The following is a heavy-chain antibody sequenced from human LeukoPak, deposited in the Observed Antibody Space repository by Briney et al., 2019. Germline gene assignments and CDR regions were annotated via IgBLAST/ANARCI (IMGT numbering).Heavy chain of an antibody. CDR1: GFTFSSYA. V-gene: IGHV3-30*18. D-gene: IGHD5-12*01. CDR3: AKYRGYTYFQH. J-gene: IGHJ1*01. Sequence: GRSLRLSCAASGFTFSSYAMHWVRQAPGKGLEWVAVISYDGSNKYYADSVKGRFTISRDNSKNTLYLQMNSLRAEDTAVYYCAKYRGYTYFQHWGQGTLVTVSS. CDR2: ISYDGSNK.